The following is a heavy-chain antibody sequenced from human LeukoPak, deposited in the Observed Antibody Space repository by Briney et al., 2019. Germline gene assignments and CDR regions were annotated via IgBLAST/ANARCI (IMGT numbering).Heavy chain of an antibody. Sequence: GGSLRLSCAASGFTFSSYAMSWVRQAPGKGLEWVSAISGSGGSTYYADSVKGRFTISRDNSKNTLYLQMNSLRAEDTAVYYCAKASNVVVVAGRCYFDYWGQGTLVTVSS. D-gene: IGHD2-15*01. CDR1: GFTFSSYA. V-gene: IGHV3-23*01. J-gene: IGHJ4*02. CDR2: ISGSGGST. CDR3: AKASNVVVVAGRCYFDY.